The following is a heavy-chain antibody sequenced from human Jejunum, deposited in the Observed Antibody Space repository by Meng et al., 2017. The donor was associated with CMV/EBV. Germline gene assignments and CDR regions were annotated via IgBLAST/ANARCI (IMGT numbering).Heavy chain of an antibody. Sequence: QAQLVQSGGEVKEPGHSLKVSCKASGYTFTNYGITWVRQAPGQGLEWMGWISAYNGNTNYAQTLRGRVTMTTDTSTSTAYMELRSLRSDDTAVYYCARVEVGITSGDYWGQGTLVTVSS. V-gene: IGHV1-18*01. CDR2: ISAYNGNT. CDR1: GYTFTNYG. CDR3: ARVEVGITSGDY. D-gene: IGHD1-26*01. J-gene: IGHJ4*02.